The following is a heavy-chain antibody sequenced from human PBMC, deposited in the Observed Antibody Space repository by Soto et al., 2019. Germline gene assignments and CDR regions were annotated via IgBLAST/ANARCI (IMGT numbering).Heavy chain of an antibody. CDR3: AHAFGGTSWPNDAFDV. Sequence: HITLKESGPTLVKPTQTLTLNCIFSGFSFSADGVGVGWLRQPPGKTLEWLALIYWDDDTRYRPSLKSRLTITKDSSKNQVVLTMTNMDPLDTATYYCAHAFGGTSWPNDAFDVWGQGTVVTVSS. CDR2: IYWDDDT. J-gene: IGHJ3*01. V-gene: IGHV2-5*02. D-gene: IGHD3-16*01. CDR1: GFSFSADGVG.